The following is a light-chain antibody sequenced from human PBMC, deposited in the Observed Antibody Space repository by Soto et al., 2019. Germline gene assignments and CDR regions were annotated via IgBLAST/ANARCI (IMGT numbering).Light chain of an antibody. Sequence: QSVLTQPPSVSGAPGQRGTISCTGSSPKIRAGYDVHWYQQLPGTAPKLLIYGNSNRPSGVPDRFSGSKSGTSASLAITGLQAEDEADYYCQSYDSSLSGSYVFGTGTKVTVL. J-gene: IGLJ1*01. V-gene: IGLV1-40*01. CDR3: QSYDSSLSGSYV. CDR1: SPKIRAGYD. CDR2: GNS.